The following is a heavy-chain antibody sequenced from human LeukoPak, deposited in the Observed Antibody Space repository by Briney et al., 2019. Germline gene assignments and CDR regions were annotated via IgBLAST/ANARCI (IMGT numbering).Heavy chain of an antibody. CDR1: GYTFTSYY. D-gene: IGHD3-10*01. V-gene: IGHV1-46*01. Sequence: ASVKVSCKASGYTFTSYYMHWVRQAPGQGLEWMGIINPSGGSTSYAQKFQGRVTMTRDTSTSTVYMELSRLRSDDTAVYYCARRGPDRWFGEFTLHNWGQGTLVTVSS. CDR3: ARRGPDRWFGEFTLHN. CDR2: INPSGGST. J-gene: IGHJ1*01.